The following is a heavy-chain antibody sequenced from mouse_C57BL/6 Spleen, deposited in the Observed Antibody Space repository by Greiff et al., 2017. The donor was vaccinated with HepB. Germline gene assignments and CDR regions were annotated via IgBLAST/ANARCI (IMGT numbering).Heavy chain of an antibody. CDR3: ARHYYGSREFDV. CDR2: ISSGGSYT. J-gene: IGHJ1*03. D-gene: IGHD1-1*01. CDR1: GFTFSSYG. V-gene: IGHV5-6*01. Sequence: DVHLVESGGDLVKPGGSLKLSCAASGFTFSSYGMSWVRQTPDKRLEWVATISSGGSYTYYPDSVKGRFTISRDNAKNTLYLQMSSLKSEDTAMYYCARHYYGSREFDVWGTGTTVTVSS.